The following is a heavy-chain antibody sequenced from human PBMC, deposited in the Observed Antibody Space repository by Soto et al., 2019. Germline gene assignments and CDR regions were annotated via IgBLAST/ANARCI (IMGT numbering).Heavy chain of an antibody. J-gene: IGHJ4*02. D-gene: IGHD3-22*01. V-gene: IGHV1-69*01. CDR3: ALDHYYDSSGYYSSFDY. Sequence: QVQLVQSGAEVKKPGSSVKVSCKASGGTFSSYAISWVRQAPGQGLEWMGGIIPIFGTANYAQKFQGRVTITADESTSTAYMELSSLRSEDTAVYYCALDHYYDSSGYYSSFDYWGQGTLVTVSS. CDR2: IIPIFGTA. CDR1: GGTFSSYA.